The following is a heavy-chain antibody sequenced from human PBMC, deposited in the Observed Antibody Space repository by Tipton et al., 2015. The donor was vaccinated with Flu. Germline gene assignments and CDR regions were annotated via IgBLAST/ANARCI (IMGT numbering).Heavy chain of an antibody. CDR3: ARDQGPGSSSSYLAIYYYYYGMDV. V-gene: IGHV3-74*01. D-gene: IGHD6-6*01. CDR2: INSDGSST. CDR1: GFTFSSYW. J-gene: IGHJ6*02. Sequence: SLRLSCAASGFTFSSYWMHWVRQAPGKGLVWVSRINSDGSSTSYADSVKGRFTISRDNAKNTLYLQMNSLRAEDTAVYYCARDQGPGSSSSYLAIYYYYYGMDVWGQGTTVTVSS.